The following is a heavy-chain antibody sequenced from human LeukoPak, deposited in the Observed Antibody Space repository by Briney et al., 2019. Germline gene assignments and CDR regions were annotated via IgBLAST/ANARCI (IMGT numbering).Heavy chain of an antibody. Sequence: SETLSLTCTVSGGSISSYYWSWIGHPAEKGLEWIGRIYTSGSTNYNPSLKSRLTMSVDTSKNQFSLKLSSVTAADTAVYFCSRGARIQSLLEYIDYWVQGTLVTVSS. D-gene: IGHD5-18*01. J-gene: IGHJ4*02. CDR2: IYTSGST. V-gene: IGHV4-4*07. CDR1: GGSISSYY. CDR3: SRGARIQSLLEYIDY.